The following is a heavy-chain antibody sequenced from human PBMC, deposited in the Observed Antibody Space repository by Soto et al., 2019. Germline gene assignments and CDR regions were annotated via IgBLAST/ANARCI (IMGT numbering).Heavy chain of an antibody. CDR3: AKDLPAPMGGYYFGSSGDY. D-gene: IGHD3-3*01. CDR2: ISGSGGST. Sequence: PGGSLRLSCAASGFTFSSYAMSWVRQAPGKGLEWVSAISGSGGSTYYADSVKGRFTISRDNSKNTLYLQMNSLRAEDTAVYYCAKDLPAPMGGYYFGSSGDYWGQGTLVTVSS. J-gene: IGHJ4*02. CDR1: GFTFSSYA. V-gene: IGHV3-23*01.